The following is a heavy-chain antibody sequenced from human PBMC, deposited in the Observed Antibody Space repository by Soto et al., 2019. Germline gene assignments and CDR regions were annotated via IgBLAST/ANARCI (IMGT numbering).Heavy chain of an antibody. V-gene: IGHV1-69*13. D-gene: IGHD2-2*03. Sequence: GASVKVSCKASGGTFSSYAISWVRQAPGQGLEWMGGIIPIFGTANYAQKFQGRVTITADESTSTAYMELSSLRSEDTAVYYCAIRRGGPGYCSSTSCYDYYYYGMDVWGHGTRVTVSS. CDR3: AIRRGGPGYCSSTSCYDYYYYGMDV. CDR2: IIPIFGTA. J-gene: IGHJ6*02. CDR1: GGTFSSYA.